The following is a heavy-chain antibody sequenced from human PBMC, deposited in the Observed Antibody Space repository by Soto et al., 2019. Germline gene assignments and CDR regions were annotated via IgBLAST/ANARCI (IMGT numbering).Heavy chain of an antibody. CDR1: GFTFRTYG. CDR3: AKGEPTGSSHHYYYRYGMDV. CDR2: ISDDGSNK. V-gene: IGHV3-30*18. Sequence: ESGGGVVQPGRSLTLSCAASGFTFRTYGMHWVRQAPGEGLEWVAVISDDGSNKYYADSVKGRFTISRDNSKNTLFLQVKSLRVEGTSVYYCAKGEPTGSSHHYYYRYGMDVWGQGTTVTVSS. D-gene: IGHD3-9*01. J-gene: IGHJ6*02.